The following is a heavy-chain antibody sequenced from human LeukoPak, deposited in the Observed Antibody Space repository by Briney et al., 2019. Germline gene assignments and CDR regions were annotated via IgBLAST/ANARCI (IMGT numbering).Heavy chain of an antibody. CDR3: FTGSAYYYDS. V-gene: IGHV3-30*01. J-gene: IGHJ5*01. CDR2: TSPDGNEK. D-gene: IGHD3-22*01. CDR1: GFTFSRYA. Sequence: GGSLRLSCAASGFTFSRYAMHWVRQAPGKGLEWVAVTSPDGNEKYYADSEKGRFTISRDNSKNTVFLQMNSLSTEDTAVCSCFTGSAYYYDSWGQGTLVTVSS.